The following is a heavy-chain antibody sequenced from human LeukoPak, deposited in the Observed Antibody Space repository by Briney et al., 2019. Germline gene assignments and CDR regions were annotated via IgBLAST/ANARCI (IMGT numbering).Heavy chain of an antibody. CDR1: GYTFSRYG. J-gene: IGHJ5*02. CDR3: ARVVTPRYCSSPSCYWKGWFDP. CDR2: VIAIFGTA. V-gene: IGHV1-69*13. Sequence: SVKVSCKGSGYTFSRYGISWVRQAPGQGLEWMGGVIAIFGTANYAQKFQGRVTITADESTSTAYMELSSLTSEDTAVYYCARVVTPRYCSSPSCYWKGWFDPWGQGTLVTVSS. D-gene: IGHD2-2*01.